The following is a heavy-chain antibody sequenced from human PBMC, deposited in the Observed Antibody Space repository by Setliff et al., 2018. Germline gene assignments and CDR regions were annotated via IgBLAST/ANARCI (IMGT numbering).Heavy chain of an antibody. V-gene: IGHV1-3*01. J-gene: IGHJ4*02. D-gene: IGHD5-12*01. CDR2: INPGNGNT. Sequence: ASVKVSCKGSGCTFTDYAMHWVRQAPGQRLEWMGWINPGNGNTKYSQKFQGRVTITRDTSASTAYMELSSLRSEDTAVYYCARDKGYNLDYWGQGTLVTVSS. CDR1: GCTFTDYA. CDR3: ARDKGYNLDY.